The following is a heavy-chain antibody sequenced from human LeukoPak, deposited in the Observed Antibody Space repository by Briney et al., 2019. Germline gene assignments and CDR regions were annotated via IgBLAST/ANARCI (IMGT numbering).Heavy chain of an antibody. V-gene: IGHV4-31*03. CDR1: GGSISSGGYY. J-gene: IGHJ4*02. CDR2: IYYSGST. D-gene: IGHD3-9*01. Sequence: SQTLSLTCTVSGGSISSGGYYWSWTRQHPGTGLEWIGYIYYSGSTSYNPSLESRLTISVDTSKNQFSLKLSSVTAADTAVYYCARHPRTGDIYFDYWGQGTLVTVSS. CDR3: ARHPRTGDIYFDY.